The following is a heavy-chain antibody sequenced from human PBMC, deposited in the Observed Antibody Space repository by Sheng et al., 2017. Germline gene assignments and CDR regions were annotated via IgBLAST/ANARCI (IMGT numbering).Heavy chain of an antibody. V-gene: IGHV1-69*05. J-gene: IGHJ4*02. CDR2: IIPIFGTA. CDR1: GGTFSSYA. Sequence: QVQLVQSGAEVKKPGSSVKVSCKASGGTFSSYAISWVRQAPGQGLEWMGGIIPIFGTANYAQKFQGRVTITTDESTSTAYMELSSLRSEDTAVYYCASRGEYYGSGSSDYFDYWGQGTPGHRLL. D-gene: IGHD3-10*01. CDR3: ASRGEYYGSGSSDYFDY.